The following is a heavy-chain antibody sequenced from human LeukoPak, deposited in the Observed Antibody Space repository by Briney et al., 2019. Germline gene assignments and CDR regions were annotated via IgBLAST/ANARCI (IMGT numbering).Heavy chain of an antibody. V-gene: IGHV3-48*02. CDR1: GFTFSSYA. CDR2: ISRSSSTI. D-gene: IGHD6-13*01. CDR3: AREEGSSWYPYYFDY. Sequence: GGSLRLSCAASGFTFSSYAMSWVRQAPGKGLEWVSYISRSSSTIYYADSVEGRFTISRDNAKNSLYLQMNSLRDEDTAVYYCAREEGSSWYPYYFDYWGQGTLVTVSS. J-gene: IGHJ4*02.